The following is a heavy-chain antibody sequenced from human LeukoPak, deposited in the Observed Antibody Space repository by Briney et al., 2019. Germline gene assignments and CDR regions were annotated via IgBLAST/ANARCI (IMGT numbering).Heavy chain of an antibody. D-gene: IGHD3-22*01. CDR1: GYTFTSYY. CDR3: ATGPPGPLDRFDY. CDR2: FDPEDGET. J-gene: IGHJ4*02. Sequence: ASVKVSCKASGYTFTSYYMHWVRQAPGKGLEWMGGFDPEDGETIYAQKFQGRVTMTEDTSTDTAYMELSSLRSEDTAVYYCATGPPGPLDRFDYWGQGTLVTVSS. V-gene: IGHV1-24*01.